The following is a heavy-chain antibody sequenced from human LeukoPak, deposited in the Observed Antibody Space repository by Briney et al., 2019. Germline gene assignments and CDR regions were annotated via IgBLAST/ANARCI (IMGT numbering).Heavy chain of an antibody. Sequence: IHWXXQAPGQGLEWMGIIDPSGGSTSYSQKFQGRVTMTRDTSTTTVYMQLSSLRSEDTAIYYCARGQLSVTYYHYWGQGALVTVSS. V-gene: IGHV1-46*01. CDR3: ARGQLSVTYYHY. D-gene: IGHD1-26*01. CDR2: IDPSGGST. J-gene: IGHJ4*02.